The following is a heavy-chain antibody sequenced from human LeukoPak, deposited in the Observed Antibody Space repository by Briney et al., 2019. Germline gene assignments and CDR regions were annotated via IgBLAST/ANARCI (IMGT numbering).Heavy chain of an antibody. J-gene: IGHJ4*02. CDR2: ISGSGGST. D-gene: IGHD3-3*01. CDR1: GFSFSNYW. CDR3: AKSITIFAQYYFDY. Sequence: GGSLRLSCTASGFSFSNYWMSWVRQAPGKGLEWVSAISGSGGSTYYADSVKGRFTISRDNSKNTLYLQMNSLRAEDTAVYYCAKSITIFAQYYFDYWGQGTLVTVSS. V-gene: IGHV3-23*01.